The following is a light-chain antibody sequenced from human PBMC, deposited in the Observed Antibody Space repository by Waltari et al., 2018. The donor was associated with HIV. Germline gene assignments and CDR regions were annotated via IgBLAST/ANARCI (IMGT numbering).Light chain of an antibody. CDR2: RND. J-gene: IGLJ1*01. V-gene: IGLV1-47*01. Sequence: QSVLTQPPSVSATPGQTINISCSGSRSNLGGNFVFWYQQVATTAPRLLVYRNDQRPSGVSDRFSGFRLGTSAPLAISGLRSEDEGNYYCASWDDSLPGHVFGTGT. CDR3: ASWDDSLPGHV. CDR1: RSNLGGNF.